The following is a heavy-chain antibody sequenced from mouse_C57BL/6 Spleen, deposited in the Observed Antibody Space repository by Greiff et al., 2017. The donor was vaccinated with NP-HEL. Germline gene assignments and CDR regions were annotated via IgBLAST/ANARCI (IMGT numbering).Heavy chain of an antibody. CDR3: ARSHYGYDGYAMDY. J-gene: IGHJ4*01. V-gene: IGHV1-61*01. D-gene: IGHD2-2*01. CDR2: IYPSDSET. Sequence: VQLQQPGAELVRPGSSVKLSCKASGYTFTSYWMDWVKQRPGQGLEWIGNIYPSDSETHYNQKFKDKATLTVDKSSSTAYMQLSSLTSEDSAVYYCARSHYGYDGYAMDYWGQGTSVTVSS. CDR1: GYTFTSYW.